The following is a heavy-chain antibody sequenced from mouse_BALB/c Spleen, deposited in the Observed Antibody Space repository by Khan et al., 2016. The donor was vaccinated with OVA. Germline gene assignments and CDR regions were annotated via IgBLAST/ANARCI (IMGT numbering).Heavy chain of an antibody. D-gene: IGHD1-1*01. CDR3: ARSVTITTVVATDFDY. CDR2: ISYSGRT. J-gene: IGHJ2*01. V-gene: IGHV3-2*02. Sequence: EVQLQESGPGLVKPSQSLSLTCTVTGYSITSDYAWNWIRQFPGNKLEWKGYISYSGRTSYNPSLKSRISITRDTSKNQFFLQLNSVTTEDTATYYCARSVTITTVVATDFDYWGQGTTLTVSS. CDR1: GYSITSDYA.